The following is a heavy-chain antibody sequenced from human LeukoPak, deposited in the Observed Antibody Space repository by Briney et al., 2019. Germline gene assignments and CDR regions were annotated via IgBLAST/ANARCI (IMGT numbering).Heavy chain of an antibody. D-gene: IGHD6-13*01. Sequence: ASVNVSCTASGYTFTSYYMHWVRQAPGQGLEWMGIINPSDGSTTYGQKFQGRVTMTRDTSTSTVYMEVSSLRSEDTAVYYCARAVGSSSWYPIDSWGQGTLVTVSS. V-gene: IGHV1-46*01. CDR1: GYTFTSYY. J-gene: IGHJ4*02. CDR3: ARAVGSSSWYPIDS. CDR2: INPSDGST.